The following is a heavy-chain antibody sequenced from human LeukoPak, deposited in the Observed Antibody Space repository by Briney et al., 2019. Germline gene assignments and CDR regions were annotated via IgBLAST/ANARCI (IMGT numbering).Heavy chain of an antibody. D-gene: IGHD1-26*01. Sequence: SETLSLTCTVSGGSISSYYWSWIRQPAGKGLEWIGRIYTSGSPNYNPSLKSRVTISVDKSKNQFSLKLSSVTAADTAVYYCARDSPGGVVGATDYYYMDVWGKGTTVTVSS. J-gene: IGHJ6*03. CDR3: ARDSPGGVVGATDYYYMDV. CDR2: IYTSGSP. CDR1: GGSISSYY. V-gene: IGHV4-4*07.